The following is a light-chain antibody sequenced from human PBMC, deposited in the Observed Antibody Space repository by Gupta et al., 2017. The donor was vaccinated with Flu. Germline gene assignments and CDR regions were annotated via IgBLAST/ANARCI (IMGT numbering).Light chain of an antibody. V-gene: IGLV3-1*01. J-gene: IGLJ2*01. CDR2: QDF. CDR3: QAWDKDTAI. Sequence: SPGQSVTITCSGDRLQQKYVSWFQQRPGQYPFLVIYQDFQRTSGIPARFSVSNSGNTASLTITETQTMDEADFYCQAWDKDTAIFGGGTKLTVL. CDR1: RLQQKY.